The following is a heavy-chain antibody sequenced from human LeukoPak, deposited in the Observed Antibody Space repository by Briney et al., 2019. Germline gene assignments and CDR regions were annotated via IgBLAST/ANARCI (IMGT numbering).Heavy chain of an antibody. J-gene: IGHJ5*02. V-gene: IGHV3-7*01. CDR1: GFIFRDFS. D-gene: IGHD6-13*01. CDR2: MNEYGSEI. CDR3: ARDGQQLDPGWFDP. Sequence: GGSLRLSCSVSGFIFRDFSMSWVRQAPGKGLEWVAKMNEYGSEIFYVDSVKGRFTISRDNGKNSLYLQMNSLRAEDTAVYYCARDGQQLDPGWFDPWGQGTLVTVSS.